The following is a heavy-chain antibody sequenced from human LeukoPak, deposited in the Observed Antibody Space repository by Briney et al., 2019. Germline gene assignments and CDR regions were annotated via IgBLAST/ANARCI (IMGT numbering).Heavy chain of an antibody. V-gene: IGHV3-21*01. Sequence: GGSLRLSCVVSGFTFSSYSMNWVRQTPGKGLEWVSSISSSSSYIYHADSVKGRFTISRDNAKNSLYLQMKSLRAEDTAVYYCARDRESSSWFDYWGQGTLVTVSS. CDR2: ISSSSSYI. CDR3: ARDRESSSWFDY. J-gene: IGHJ4*02. D-gene: IGHD6-13*01. CDR1: GFTFSSYS.